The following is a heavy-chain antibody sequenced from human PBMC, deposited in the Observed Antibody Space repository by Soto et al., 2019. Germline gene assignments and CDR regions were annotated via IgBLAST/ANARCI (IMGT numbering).Heavy chain of an antibody. Sequence: QLQLQESGPGLVKPSETLSLTCTVSGGSISSSSYYWGWIRQPPGKGLEWIGSIYYSGSTYYNPSLKSRVTISVDTSKNQFSLKLSSVTAADTAVYYCARHFKWVRGAKFYYMDVWGKGTTVTVSS. J-gene: IGHJ6*03. D-gene: IGHD3-10*01. V-gene: IGHV4-39*01. CDR2: IYYSGST. CDR1: GGSISSSSYY. CDR3: ARHFKWVRGAKFYYMDV.